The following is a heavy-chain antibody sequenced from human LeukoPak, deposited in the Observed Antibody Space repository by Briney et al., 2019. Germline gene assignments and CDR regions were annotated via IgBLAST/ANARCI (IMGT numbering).Heavy chain of an antibody. Sequence: ASVKVSCKASGYTFTSYDINWVRQATGQGLEWMGWINPNSGGTNYAQKFQGRVTMTRDTSISTAYMELSRLRSDDTAVYYCARDGLPYCGGDCYRTGGAFDIWGQGTMVTVSS. D-gene: IGHD2-21*01. J-gene: IGHJ3*02. CDR2: INPNSGGT. CDR3: ARDGLPYCGGDCYRTGGAFDI. V-gene: IGHV1-2*02. CDR1: GYTFTSYD.